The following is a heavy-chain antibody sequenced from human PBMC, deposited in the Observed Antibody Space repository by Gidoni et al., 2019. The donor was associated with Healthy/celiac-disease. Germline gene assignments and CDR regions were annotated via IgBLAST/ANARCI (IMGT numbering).Heavy chain of an antibody. Sequence: QVQLQESGPGLVKPSETLSLTCTVSGGSISSYYWSWIRQPPGKGLEWIGYIYYSGSTNYNPSLKSRVTISVDTSKNQFSLKLSSVTAADTAVYYCARHLIEGAYYYDNWGQGTLVTVSS. D-gene: IGHD3-9*01. V-gene: IGHV4-59*08. CDR3: ARHLIEGAYYYDN. CDR2: IYYSGST. J-gene: IGHJ4*02. CDR1: GGSISSYY.